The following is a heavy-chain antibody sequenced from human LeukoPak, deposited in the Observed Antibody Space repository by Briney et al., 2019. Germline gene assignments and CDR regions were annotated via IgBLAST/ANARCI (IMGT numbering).Heavy chain of an antibody. D-gene: IGHD6-13*01. CDR2: ICGRGVTT. CDR3: ARDQAAAGDY. V-gene: IGHV3-48*03. Sequence: PGGSLRLSCEASGFTFSGYEMNWVRQAPGKGLEWISYICGRGVTTYYADSVKGRFTISRDNAKNSLYLQMNSLRDEDTAVYYCARDQAAAGDYWGQGTLVTVSS. CDR1: GFTFSGYE. J-gene: IGHJ4*02.